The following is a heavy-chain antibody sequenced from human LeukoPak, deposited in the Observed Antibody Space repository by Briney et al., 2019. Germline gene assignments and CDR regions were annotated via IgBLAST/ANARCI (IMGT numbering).Heavy chain of an antibody. CDR3: ATSVSVAENAFDI. CDR2: ISYGGTNK. Sequence: GGSLRLSCVTSGITFSSYAMDWVRQAPGKGLAWVASISYGGTNKYYADSVKGRFTTSREDSKNTLYLQMNSLRSEDTAVYYCATSVSVAENAFDIWGQGTMVTVSS. D-gene: IGHD6-19*01. V-gene: IGHV3-30*04. CDR1: GITFSSYA. J-gene: IGHJ3*02.